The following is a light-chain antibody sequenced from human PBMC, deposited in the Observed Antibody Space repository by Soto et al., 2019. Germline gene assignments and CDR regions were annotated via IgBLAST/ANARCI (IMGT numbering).Light chain of an antibody. Sequence: EIVLTQSPATLSLSPGERATLSCRASQSISCYLAWSQQKPDQAPRLLIYEASIRATGIPARFRVSGSGTACTITIRSLEPEDVAVYYCHQRSLWTFTFGPGTKGDIK. CDR2: EAS. J-gene: IGKJ3*01. CDR3: HQRSLWTFT. CDR1: QSISCY. V-gene: IGKV3-11*01.